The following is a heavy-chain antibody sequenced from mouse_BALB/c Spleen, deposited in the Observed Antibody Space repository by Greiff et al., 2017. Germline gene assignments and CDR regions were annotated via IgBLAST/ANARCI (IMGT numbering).Heavy chain of an antibody. CDR1: GYTFTSYV. CDR3: TRYPSRRRERRMDY. J-gene: IGHJ2*01. D-gene: IGHD2-10*02. CDR2: INPYNDGT. Sequence: VQLQQSGPELVKPGASVKMSCKASGYTFTSYVMHWVKQKPGQGLEWIGYINPYNDGTKYNEKFKGKATLTSDKSSSTAYMELSSLTSEDAAVYCCTRYPSRRRERRMDYWGQGTTLTVSS. V-gene: IGHV1-14*01.